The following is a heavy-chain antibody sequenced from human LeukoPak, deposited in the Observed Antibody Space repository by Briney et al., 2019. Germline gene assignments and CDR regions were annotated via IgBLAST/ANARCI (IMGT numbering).Heavy chain of an antibody. CDR3: ARDPQDDFWSGRGFDP. J-gene: IGHJ5*02. Sequence: PGGSLRLSCAASGFTFSSYWMHWVRQAPGKGLVWVSRINGDGSSTSYADSVKGRFTISRDNAKNTLCLQMNSLRAEDTAVYYCARDPQDDFWSGRGFDPWGQGTLVTVSS. V-gene: IGHV3-74*01. CDR1: GFTFSSYW. D-gene: IGHD3-3*01. CDR2: INGDGSST.